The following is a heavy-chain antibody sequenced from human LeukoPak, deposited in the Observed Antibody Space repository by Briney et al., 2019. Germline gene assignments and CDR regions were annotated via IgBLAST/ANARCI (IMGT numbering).Heavy chain of an antibody. CDR2: INTDRGGK. CDR3: ARGPSSGAFDY. D-gene: IGHD1-26*01. CDR1: GYTFTGYY. V-gene: IGHV1-2*02. Sequence: AAVKVSCKASGYTFTGYYIHWLRQAPGQGLDWMGWINTDRGGKIYGKRFQDRVTMTSDTSISTVYMELRRLRYDDKAVYYCARGPSSGAFDYWGQGTLVSVSS. J-gene: IGHJ4*02.